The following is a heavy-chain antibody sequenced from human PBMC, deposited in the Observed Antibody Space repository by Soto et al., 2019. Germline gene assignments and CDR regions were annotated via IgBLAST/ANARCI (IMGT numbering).Heavy chain of an antibody. CDR2: IYWNDEK. CDR1: GFSLTTGVG. CDR3: AHRVKMARGPYNYFGP. J-gene: IGHJ5*02. V-gene: IGHV2-5*01. Sequence: GSGPTLVNPTQTPTLTCSFSGFSLTTGVGVGWIRQPPGKALEWLAIIYWNDEKLYNPSLKTRLTITKDTSKNQVVLTVTDMDPVDTATYYCAHRVKMARGPYNYFGPWGQGTLVTVSS. D-gene: IGHD3-10*01.